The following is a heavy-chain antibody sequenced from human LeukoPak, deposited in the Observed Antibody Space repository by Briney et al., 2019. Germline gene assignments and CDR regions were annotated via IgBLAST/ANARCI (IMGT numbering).Heavy chain of an antibody. J-gene: IGHJ6*02. CDR1: GYIFTNYG. V-gene: IGHV1-3*01. Sequence: ASVKVSCKASGYIFTNYGIHWVRQAPGQRLECMGWINAGNGNIKYSQNFQGRVTFTGDTSASTVYMELSSLRSEDTAVYYCARDLPGYYYEAQGYYGMDVWGQGTTVTVSS. CDR2: INAGNGNI. CDR3: ARDLPGYYYEAQGYYGMDV. D-gene: IGHD3-22*01.